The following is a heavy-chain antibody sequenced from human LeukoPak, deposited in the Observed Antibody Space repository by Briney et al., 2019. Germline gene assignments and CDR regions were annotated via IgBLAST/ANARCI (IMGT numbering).Heavy chain of an antibody. CDR2: INHSGST. CDR3: ARGQRRDYYYYGMDV. CDR1: GGSFSGYY. J-gene: IGHJ6*02. Sequence: SETLSLTCAVYGGSFSGYYWSWIHQPPGKGLEWIGEINHSGSTNYNPSLKSRVTISVDMSKNQFSLKLSSVTAADTAVYYCARGQRRDYYYYGMDVWGQGTTVTVSS. V-gene: IGHV4-34*01.